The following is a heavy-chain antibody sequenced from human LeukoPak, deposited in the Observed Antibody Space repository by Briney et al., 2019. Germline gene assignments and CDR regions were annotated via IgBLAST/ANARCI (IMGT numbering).Heavy chain of an antibody. J-gene: IGHJ4*02. CDR2: INWDGGST. V-gene: IGHV3-20*04. Sequence: GGSLRPSCAASGFTFEDHGMSWVRQVPGKGLEWVSGINWDGGSTGYADSVKGRFTISRDNVKNSLHLQMNSLRADDTALYFCAGGDRNGWYFNYWGQGTLVAVSS. CDR3: AGGDRNGWYFNY. CDR1: GFTFEDHG. D-gene: IGHD6-25*01.